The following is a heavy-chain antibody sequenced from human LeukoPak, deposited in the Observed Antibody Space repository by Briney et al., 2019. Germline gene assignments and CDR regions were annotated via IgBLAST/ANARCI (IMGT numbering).Heavy chain of an antibody. CDR1: GGSISSYY. CDR2: IYYSGST. D-gene: IGHD6-13*01. J-gene: IGHJ1*01. V-gene: IGHV4-59*01. Sequence: SETLSLTCTVSGGSISSYYWSWIRQPPGKGLEWIGYIYYSGSTNYNPSLKSRVTISVDTSKNQFSLKLSSVTAADTAVYYCYLGIATSGFQHWGQGTLVTVSS. CDR3: YLGIATSGFQH.